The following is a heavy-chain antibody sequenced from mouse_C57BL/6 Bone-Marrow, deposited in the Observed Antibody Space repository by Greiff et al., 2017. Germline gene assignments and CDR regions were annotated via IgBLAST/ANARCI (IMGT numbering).Heavy chain of an antibody. D-gene: IGHD4-1*01. Sequence: DVKLVESGGDLVKPGGSLKLSCAASGFTFSSYGMSWVRQTPDKRLEWVATLSSGGSYTYYPDSVKGRFTISRDNAENTLYLQVSSLKSEDTAMYYCAGQRTGYYFDDWGKGATRTVSS. J-gene: IGHJ2*01. CDR1: GFTFSSYG. CDR2: LSSGGSYT. V-gene: IGHV5-6*02. CDR3: AGQRTGYYFDD.